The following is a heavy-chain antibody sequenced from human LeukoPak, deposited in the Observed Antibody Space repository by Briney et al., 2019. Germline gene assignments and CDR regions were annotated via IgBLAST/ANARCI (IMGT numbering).Heavy chain of an antibody. CDR3: ARDTVAAAVTKNFDY. J-gene: IGHJ4*02. V-gene: IGHV3-21*01. CDR1: GFTFSSYS. D-gene: IGHD6-13*01. CDR2: ISSSSSYI. Sequence: PGGSLRLYCAASGFTFSSYSMNWVRQAPGKGLEWVSSISSSSSYIYYADSVKGRFTISRDNAKNSLYLQMNSLRAEDTAVYYCARDTVAAAVTKNFDYWGQGTLVTVSS.